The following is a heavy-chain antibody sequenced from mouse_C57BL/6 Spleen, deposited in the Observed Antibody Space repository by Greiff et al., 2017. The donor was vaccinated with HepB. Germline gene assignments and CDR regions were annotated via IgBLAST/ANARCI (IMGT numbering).Heavy chain of an antibody. CDR3: VRGREITTDFYY. V-gene: IGHV10-3*01. J-gene: IGHJ2*01. D-gene: IGHD1-1*01. CDR2: IRSKSSNYAT. Sequence: EVQGVESGGGLVQPKGSLKLSCAASGFTFNTYAMHWVRQAPGKGLEWVARIRSKSSNYATYYADSVKDRFTISRDDSQSMLYLQMNNLKTEDTAMYYCVRGREITTDFYYWGQGTTLTVSS. CDR1: GFTFNTYA.